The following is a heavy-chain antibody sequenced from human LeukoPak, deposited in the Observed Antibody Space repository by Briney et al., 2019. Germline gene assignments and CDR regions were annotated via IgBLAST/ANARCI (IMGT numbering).Heavy chain of an antibody. D-gene: IGHD3-22*01. CDR3: ALQPGGSSGYDDAFDI. CDR1: GFTFSSYA. V-gene: IGHV3-23*01. CDR2: ISGSGGST. Sequence: GGSLRLSCAASGFTFSSYAMSWVRQAPGKGLEWVSAISGSGGSTYYADSVKGRFTISRDNSKNTLYLQMNSLRAEDTAVYYCALQPGGSSGYDDAFDIWGQGTMVTVSS. J-gene: IGHJ3*02.